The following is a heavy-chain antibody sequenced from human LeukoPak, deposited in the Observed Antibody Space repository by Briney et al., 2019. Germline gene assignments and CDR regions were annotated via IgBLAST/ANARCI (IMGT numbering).Heavy chain of an antibody. D-gene: IGHD3-16*01. CDR3: ARLTHRSSDAYI. Sequence: ASVKVSCKASGYIFTSYGISWVRQAPGQGLEWMGWISGYNGNRKYAQKFQGRVTMTTDTSTNAAYMELRSLRSDDTAVYYCARLTHRSSDAYIWGQGTMVTVSS. CDR1: GYIFTSYG. CDR2: ISGYNGNR. V-gene: IGHV1-18*01. J-gene: IGHJ3*02.